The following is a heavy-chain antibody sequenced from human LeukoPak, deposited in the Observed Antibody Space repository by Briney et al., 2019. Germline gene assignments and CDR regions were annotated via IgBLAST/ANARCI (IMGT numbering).Heavy chain of an antibody. D-gene: IGHD3-16*02. CDR2: IYPGDSDP. J-gene: IGHJ3*02. Sequence: GEPLKISCQGSGYSFATYSISWVRQMPGKGLGWIGIIYPGDSDPTYSPSFQAQVPISDDKSISTAYLQWSSLKASDTAMYYCARPGGRLGELPLVQIWGQGTMVTVSS. V-gene: IGHV5-51*01. CDR1: GYSFATYS. CDR3: ARPGGRLGELPLVQI.